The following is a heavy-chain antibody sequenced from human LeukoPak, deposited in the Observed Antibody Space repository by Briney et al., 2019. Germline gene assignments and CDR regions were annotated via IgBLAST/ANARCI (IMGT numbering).Heavy chain of an antibody. V-gene: IGHV3-7*01. Sequence: PGGSLRLSCAASGFTFSSYSMNWVRQAPGKGLEWVANIKQDGSEKYYVDSVKGRFTISRDNAKNSLYLQMNSLRAEDTAVYYCARDEGPSFDPWGQGTLVTVSS. CDR2: IKQDGSEK. J-gene: IGHJ5*02. CDR1: GFTFSSYS. CDR3: ARDEGPSFDP.